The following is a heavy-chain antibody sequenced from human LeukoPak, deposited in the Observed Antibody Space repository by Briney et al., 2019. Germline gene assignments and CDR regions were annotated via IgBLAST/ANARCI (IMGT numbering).Heavy chain of an antibody. CDR1: GYTFTSYG. V-gene: IGHV1-18*01. D-gene: IGHD5-18*01. Sequence: ASVKVSCKASGYTFTSYGISWVRQAPGQGLEWMGWISAYNGNTNYAQKLQGRVTMTTGTSTSTAYMELRNLRSDDTAVYYCARAESYGYWYFDLWGRGTLVTVSS. CDR2: ISAYNGNT. CDR3: ARAESYGYWYFDL. J-gene: IGHJ2*01.